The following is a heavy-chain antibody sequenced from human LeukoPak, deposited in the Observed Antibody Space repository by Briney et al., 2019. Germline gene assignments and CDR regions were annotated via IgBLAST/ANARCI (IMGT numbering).Heavy chain of an antibody. CDR2: VSGSGSRT. Sequence: QSGGSLRLSCAASGLTFSSYAMSWVRQAPGKGLEWVSVVSGSGSRTSYADSVKGRFTISRDNSKNTLYLQMNSLRAEDTAEYYCAKRGYIRWGQGTVVTVSS. V-gene: IGHV3-23*01. J-gene: IGHJ3*01. CDR1: GLTFSSYA. D-gene: IGHD5-18*01. CDR3: AKRGYIR.